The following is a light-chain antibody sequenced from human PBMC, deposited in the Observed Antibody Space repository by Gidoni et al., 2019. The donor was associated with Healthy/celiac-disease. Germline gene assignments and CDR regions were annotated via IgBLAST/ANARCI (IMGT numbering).Light chain of an antibody. CDR1: QSVSSY. CDR2: DAS. J-gene: IGKJ2*01. CDR3: QQRSNWYT. Sequence: EIALTQSPATLSLSPGERATLSCRDSQSVSSYLAWYQQKPGQAPRLLIYDASNRATGIPARFSGSGSETDFTLTISNLEPEDFAVYYCQQRSNWYTFGQGTKLEIK. V-gene: IGKV3-11*01.